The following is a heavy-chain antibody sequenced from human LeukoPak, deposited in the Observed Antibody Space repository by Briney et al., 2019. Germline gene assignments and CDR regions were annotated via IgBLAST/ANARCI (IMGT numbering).Heavy chain of an antibody. CDR2: VNTDGSST. Sequence: GGSLRLSCAASGFTFSSFWMHWVRQAPGKGLVWVSRVNTDGSSTSYADSVKGRFTISRDNAKNTLFLQMSSLRADDTAVYYCARLVLEGPTVTTGLEAFDIWGQETMVTVS. V-gene: IGHV3-74*01. CDR1: GFTFSSFW. CDR3: ARLVLEGPTVTTGLEAFDI. D-gene: IGHD4-17*01. J-gene: IGHJ3*02.